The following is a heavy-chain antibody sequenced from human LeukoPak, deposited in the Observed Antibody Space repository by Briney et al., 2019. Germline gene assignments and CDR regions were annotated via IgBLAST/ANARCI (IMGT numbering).Heavy chain of an antibody. J-gene: IGHJ4*02. Sequence: PSEPLSLTCTVSGGSISSYYWNWLRQPPGKGLDWIGYIYYTGSTDYNPSLKSRVTISVDTSKNQFSLKLSSVTAADTAIYYCARAGDWEYFDYWGQGTLVTVSS. CDR2: IYYTGST. CDR1: GGSISSYY. V-gene: IGHV4-59*01. CDR3: ARAGDWEYFDY. D-gene: IGHD1-26*01.